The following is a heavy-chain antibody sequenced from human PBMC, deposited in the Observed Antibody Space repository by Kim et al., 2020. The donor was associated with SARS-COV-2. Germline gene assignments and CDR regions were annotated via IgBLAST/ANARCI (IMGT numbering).Heavy chain of an antibody. CDR3: ARGLGRKNWFDP. V-gene: IGHV3-21*01. J-gene: IGHJ5*02. D-gene: IGHD2-15*01. Sequence: YYADSVKGRFTISRDNAKNSLYLQMNSLRAEDTAVYYCARGLGRKNWFDPWGQGTLVTVSS.